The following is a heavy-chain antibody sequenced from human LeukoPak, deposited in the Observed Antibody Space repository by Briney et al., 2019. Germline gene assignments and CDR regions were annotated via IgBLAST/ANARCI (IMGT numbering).Heavy chain of an antibody. V-gene: IGHV1-69*04. Sequence: GAAVKVSCKASGYPFDNFGLTWVRQAPGQGLEWMGRIIPILGIANYAQKFQGRVTITADKSTSTAYMELSSLRSEDTAVYYCASHTHGYGDYEGGNWFDPWGQGTLVTVSS. D-gene: IGHD4-17*01. CDR1: GYPFDNFG. CDR3: ASHTHGYGDYEGGNWFDP. J-gene: IGHJ5*02. CDR2: IIPILGIA.